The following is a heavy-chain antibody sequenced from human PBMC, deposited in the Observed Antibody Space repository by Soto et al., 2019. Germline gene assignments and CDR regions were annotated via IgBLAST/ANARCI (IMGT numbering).Heavy chain of an antibody. CDR1: GFSLRISGVG. CDR2: ISWDDDK. CDR3: AASDTVSDACDI. J-gene: IGHJ3*02. D-gene: IGHD2-2*02. Sequence: QITLKESGPTLVKPTQTLTLTCTFTGFSLRISGVGVGWIRQPPGKALEWLALISWDDDKRYGPSLKSRLTITQDTSKHQGVLTMTTIAPADPATYDCAASDTVSDACDIWGRGTMVTVSS. V-gene: IGHV2-5*05.